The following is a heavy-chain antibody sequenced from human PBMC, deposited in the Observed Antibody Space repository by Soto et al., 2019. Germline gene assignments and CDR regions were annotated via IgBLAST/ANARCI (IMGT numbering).Heavy chain of an antibody. D-gene: IGHD3-10*01. CDR1: GYTFTSYY. CDR3: ARGDPMVRDFDY. J-gene: IGHJ4*02. Sequence: ASVKVSWKASGYTFTSYYMHWVRQAPGQGLEWMGIINPSGGSTSYAQKFQGRVTMTRDTSTSTVYMELSSLRPEDTAVYYCARGDPMVRDFDYWGQGTLVTVSS. CDR2: INPSGGST. V-gene: IGHV1-46*01.